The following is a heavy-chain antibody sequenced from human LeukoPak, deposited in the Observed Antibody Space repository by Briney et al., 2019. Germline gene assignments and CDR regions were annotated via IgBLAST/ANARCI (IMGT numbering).Heavy chain of an antibody. CDR1: GGSFSGYY. D-gene: IGHD3-22*01. CDR3: ARSYYDSSGYYYPFDD. CDR2: INHSGST. V-gene: IGHV4-34*01. Sequence: SETLSLTCAVYGGSFSGYYWSWIRQPPGKGLEWIGEINHSGSTNYNPSLKSRVTISVDTSKNQFSLKLSSVTAADTAVYYCARSYYDSSGYYYPFDDWGQGTLVTVSS. J-gene: IGHJ5*02.